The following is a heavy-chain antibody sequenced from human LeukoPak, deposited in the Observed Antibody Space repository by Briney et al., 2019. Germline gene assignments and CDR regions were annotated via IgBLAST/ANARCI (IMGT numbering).Heavy chain of an antibody. V-gene: IGHV1-8*03. D-gene: IGHD3-22*01. CDR2: MNPNSGNT. Sequence: GASVKVSCKASGYTFTSYDINWVRQATGQGLEWMGWMNPNSGNTGYAQKFQGSVAITRNTSISTAYMELSSLRSEDTAVYYCARGHRRLEYCYDSSGYWYYFDYWGQGTLVTVSS. CDR3: ARGHRRLEYCYDSSGYWYYFDY. J-gene: IGHJ4*02. CDR1: GYTFTSYD.